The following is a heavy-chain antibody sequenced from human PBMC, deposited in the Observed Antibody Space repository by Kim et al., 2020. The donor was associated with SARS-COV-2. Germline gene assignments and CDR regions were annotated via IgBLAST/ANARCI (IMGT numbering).Heavy chain of an antibody. J-gene: IGHJ6*02. CDR2: ISSNGGST. CDR1: GFTFSSYA. D-gene: IGHD2-2*01. V-gene: IGHV3-64D*06. CDR3: VRGAIVVVPAAAPYYYYGMDV. Sequence: GGSLRLSCSASGFTFSSYAMHWVRQAPGKGLEYVSAISSNGGSTYYADSVKGRFTISRDNSKNTLYLQMSSLRAEDTAVYYCVRGAIVVVPAAAPYYYYGMDVWGQGTTVTVSS.